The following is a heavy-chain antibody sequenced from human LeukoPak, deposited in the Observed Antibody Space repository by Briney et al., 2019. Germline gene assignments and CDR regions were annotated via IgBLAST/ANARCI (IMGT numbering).Heavy chain of an antibody. D-gene: IGHD3-22*01. CDR3: ARGLSMEYDSSGVDAFDI. CDR1: GFTVSSNY. J-gene: IGHJ3*02. Sequence: PGGSLRLSCAASGFTVSSNYMSWVRQAPGKGLEWVSVIYSGGSTYYADSVKGRFTISRHNSKNTLYLHMNSLRAEDTAVYYCARGLSMEYDSSGVDAFDIWGQGTMVTVSS. V-gene: IGHV3-53*04. CDR2: IYSGGST.